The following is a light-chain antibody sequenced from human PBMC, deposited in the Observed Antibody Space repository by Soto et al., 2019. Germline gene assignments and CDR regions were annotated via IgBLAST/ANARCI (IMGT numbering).Light chain of an antibody. V-gene: IGLV1-40*01. Sequence: QSVLPQPPSVSGAPGQRVPISCTGSSSNIGAGSDVHWYQQFPGTAPKLLIYDNSNRPSGVPDRFSGSKSGTSASLAITGLQAEDEADYYCQSYDSSLSGVMFGGGTKLTVL. J-gene: IGLJ3*02. CDR3: QSYDSSLSGVM. CDR2: DNS. CDR1: SSNIGAGSD.